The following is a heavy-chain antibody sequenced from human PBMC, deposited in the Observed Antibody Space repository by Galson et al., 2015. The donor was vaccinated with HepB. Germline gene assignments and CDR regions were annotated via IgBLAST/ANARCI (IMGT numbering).Heavy chain of an antibody. J-gene: IGHJ4*02. CDR2: INPNSGGK. CDR1: GYSFTGYY. D-gene: IGHD6-19*01. Sequence: SLKVSCKASGYSFTGYYMHWVRQAPGQGLEWMGWINPNSGGKNYAQNFQGRVSMTRDTSTSTAYMELNRLIADDTAVYYCARDHIAVGGTFTAVLAYWGQGTLVTVSS. CDR3: ARDHIAVGGTFTAVLAY. V-gene: IGHV1-2*02.